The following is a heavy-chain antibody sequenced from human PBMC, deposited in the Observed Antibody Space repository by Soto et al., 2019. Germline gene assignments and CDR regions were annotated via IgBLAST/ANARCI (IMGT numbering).Heavy chain of an antibody. CDR3: ATSFGSGYRAFDY. D-gene: IGHD3-10*01. J-gene: IGHJ4*02. CDR1: GDTFNFYT. Sequence: QVQLVQSGAEVKKLGSSLRVSCKASGDTFNFYTINWVRQAPGLGLEWLGRIIPYLSVSNYAQKFQGRVTITADNSTNTAYMEVRSLRSEDTAMYYCATSFGSGYRAFDYWGQGALVTVSS. CDR2: IIPYLSVS. V-gene: IGHV1-69*02.